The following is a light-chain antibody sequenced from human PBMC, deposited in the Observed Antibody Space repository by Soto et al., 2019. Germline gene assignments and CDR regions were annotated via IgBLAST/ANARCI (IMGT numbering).Light chain of an antibody. Sequence: QTVVTQEPSFSVSPGGTVTLTCGLRSGSVSTSHYPSWYQQTPGQSQRSLIYFTNTRSSGVPHRFSGSILGNKAALTITGAQADYESVYYCVLFMRSANNWVFGAGTKVTV. CDR2: FTN. V-gene: IGLV8-61*01. J-gene: IGLJ3*02. CDR1: SGSVSTSHY. CDR3: VLFMRSANNWV.